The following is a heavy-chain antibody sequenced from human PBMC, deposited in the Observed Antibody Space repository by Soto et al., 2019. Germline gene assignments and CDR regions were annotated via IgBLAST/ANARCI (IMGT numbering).Heavy chain of an antibody. CDR3: ARGSRERRKDYNDTSGNYQDMYYLDY. CDR1: GGSFSGYY. J-gene: IGHJ4*02. CDR2: INHSGST. D-gene: IGHD3-22*01. Sequence: SETLSLTCAVYGGSFSGYYWSWIRQPPGKGLEWIGEINHSGSTNYNPSLKSRVTISVDTSKNQFSLKLSSVTAADTAVYYCARGSRERRKDYNDTSGNYQDMYYLDYWGQGTLVT. V-gene: IGHV4-34*01.